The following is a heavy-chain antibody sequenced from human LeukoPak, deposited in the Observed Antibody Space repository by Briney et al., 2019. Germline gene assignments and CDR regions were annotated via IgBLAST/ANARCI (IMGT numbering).Heavy chain of an antibody. J-gene: IGHJ5*02. V-gene: IGHV1-2*02. Sequence: ASVKVSCKASGYTFTGYYMHWVRQAPGQGLEWMGWINPNSGGTNYAQKFQGRVTMTRDTPISTAYMELSRLRSDDTAVYYCARGRLLRFLSNWFDPWGQGTLVTVSS. CDR2: INPNSGGT. CDR3: ARGRLLRFLSNWFDP. D-gene: IGHD3-3*01. CDR1: GYTFTGYY.